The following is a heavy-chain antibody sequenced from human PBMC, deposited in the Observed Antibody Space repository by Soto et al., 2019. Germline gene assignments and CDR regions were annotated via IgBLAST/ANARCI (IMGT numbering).Heavy chain of an antibody. Sequence: GSVKVSCKVSGYTLTEFSMHWVRQAPGKGLEWMGGFDPEDGETIYAQKFQGRVTMTEDTSTDTAYMELSSLRSEDTAVYYCATSYSGSYNFDYWGQGTLVTVSS. J-gene: IGHJ4*02. CDR3: ATSYSGSYNFDY. V-gene: IGHV1-24*01. CDR2: FDPEDGET. CDR1: GYTLTEFS. D-gene: IGHD1-26*01.